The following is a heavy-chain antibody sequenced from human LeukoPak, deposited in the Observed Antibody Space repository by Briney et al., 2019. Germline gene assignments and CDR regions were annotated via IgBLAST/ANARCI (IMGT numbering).Heavy chain of an antibody. CDR3: AKAPGPYSGSYWGYFDY. CDR1: GFTFSSYA. V-gene: IGHV3-23*01. J-gene: IGHJ4*02. Sequence: GGSLRLSCAASGFTFSSYAMSWVRQAPGKGLEWVSAISGSGGSTYYADSVKGRFTISRDNSKNTLYLQMNSLRAEDTAVYYCAKAPGPYSGSYWGYFDYWGQETLVTVSS. CDR2: ISGSGGST. D-gene: IGHD1-26*01.